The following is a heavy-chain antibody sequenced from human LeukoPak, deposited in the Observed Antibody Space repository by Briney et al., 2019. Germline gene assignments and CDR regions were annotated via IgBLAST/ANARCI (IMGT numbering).Heavy chain of an antibody. CDR2: ISTSSSTI. CDR3: AREVRLGDYYYYMDV. D-gene: IGHD3-10*01. J-gene: IGHJ6*03. Sequence: GGSLRLSCAASRFTFSSYAMNWVRQAPGKGLEWVSYISTSSSTIYYADSVKGRFTISRDNAKNSLYLQMSSLRAEDTAVYYCAREVRLGDYYYYMDVWGEGTTVTVSS. V-gene: IGHV3-48*01. CDR1: RFTFSSYA.